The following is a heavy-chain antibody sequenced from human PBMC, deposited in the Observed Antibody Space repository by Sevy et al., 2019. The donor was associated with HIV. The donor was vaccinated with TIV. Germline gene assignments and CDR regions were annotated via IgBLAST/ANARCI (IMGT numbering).Heavy chain of an antibody. CDR1: GYSFTNYW. V-gene: IGHV5-51*01. CDR2: IYPADSDT. J-gene: IGHJ6*02. D-gene: IGHD3-16*01. Sequence: GESLKISCKGSGYSFTNYWIGWVRQKPGKGLEWMGIIYPADSDTRYSPSFQGQVTISADKSISTAYLQWSSLKASDTAIYYCARGGNEPYYYYYGMDVWGQGTTVTVSS. CDR3: ARGGNEPYYYYYGMDV.